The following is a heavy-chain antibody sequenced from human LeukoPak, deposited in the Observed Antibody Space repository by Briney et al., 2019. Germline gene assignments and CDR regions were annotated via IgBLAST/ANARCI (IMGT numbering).Heavy chain of an antibody. D-gene: IGHD5-12*01. Sequence: HPGGSLSLSCAASGFTFSSYAMSWVRQAPGKGLEWVSAISGSGGSTYYADSVKGRFTISRDNSKNTLYLQMNSLRAEDTAVYYCAKLDIVATTPFDYWGQGTLVTVSS. CDR1: GFTFSSYA. J-gene: IGHJ4*02. CDR3: AKLDIVATTPFDY. V-gene: IGHV3-23*01. CDR2: ISGSGGST.